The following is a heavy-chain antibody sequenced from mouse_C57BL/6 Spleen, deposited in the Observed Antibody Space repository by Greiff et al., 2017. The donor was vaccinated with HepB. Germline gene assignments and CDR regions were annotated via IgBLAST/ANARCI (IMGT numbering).Heavy chain of an antibody. CDR3: ASPTTVVATRYFDV. CDR2: ISSGSSTI. J-gene: IGHJ1*03. V-gene: IGHV5-17*01. D-gene: IGHD1-1*01. CDR1: GFTFSDYG. Sequence: EVMLVESGGGLVKPGGSLKLSCAASGFTFSDYGMHWVRQAPEKGLEWVAYISSGSSTIYYADTVKGRFTISRDNAKNTLFLQMTSLRSEDTAMYYCASPTTVVATRYFDVWGTGTTVTVSS.